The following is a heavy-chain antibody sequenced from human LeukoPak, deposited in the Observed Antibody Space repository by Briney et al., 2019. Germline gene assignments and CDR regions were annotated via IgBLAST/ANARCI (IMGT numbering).Heavy chain of an antibody. D-gene: IGHD4-11*01. CDR1: DDSITIYY. CDR3: ARAYGNGGYFDY. CDR2: IYHSGST. J-gene: IGHJ4*02. V-gene: IGHV4-59*08. Sequence: PSETLSLTCTVSDDSITIYYWSWIRQPPGKGLEWIGSIYHSGSTYYNPSLKSRVTISVDTSKNQFSLKLSSVTAADTAVYYCARAYGNGGYFDYWGQGTLVTVSS.